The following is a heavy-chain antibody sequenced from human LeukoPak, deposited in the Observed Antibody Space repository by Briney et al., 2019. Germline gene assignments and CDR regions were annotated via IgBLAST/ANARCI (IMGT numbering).Heavy chain of an antibody. J-gene: IGHJ4*02. CDR3: ARGERLRYFDWFRRLSGAYYFDY. CDR2: INHSGST. CDR1: GGSFSGYY. V-gene: IGHV4-34*01. Sequence: KPSETLSLTCAVYGGSFSGYYWSWIRQPPGKGLEWIGEINHSGSTNYNPSLKSRVTISVDTSKNQFSLKLSSVTAADTAVYYCARGERLRYFDWFRRLSGAYYFDYWGQGTLVTVSS. D-gene: IGHD3-9*01.